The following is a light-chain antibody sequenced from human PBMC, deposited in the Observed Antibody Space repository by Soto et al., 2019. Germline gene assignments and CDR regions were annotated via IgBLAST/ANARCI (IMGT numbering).Light chain of an antibody. J-gene: IGLJ1*01. V-gene: IGLV2-14*01. CDR3: SSYTSSTLYV. CDR1: SSDVGGYNY. Sequence: QSALTQPASVSGSPGQSITISCPGTSSDVGGYNYVSWYQQHPGKAPKLMIYDVSNRPSGVSNRFSGSKSGNTVSLTISGLQAEDVADYDCSSYTSSTLYVVGTGSKVTVL. CDR2: DVS.